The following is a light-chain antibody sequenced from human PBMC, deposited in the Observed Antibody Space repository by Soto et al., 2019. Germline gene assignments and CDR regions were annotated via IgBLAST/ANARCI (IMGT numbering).Light chain of an antibody. Sequence: DIVLTQSPVTLSLSPGERATLSCRASETVTSRYLAWYQQKPGQAPRLLIYAASSRATGIPDRFSGSGSGTDFTLTISRLEPEDAAVYYCHRYGYGSDSFGQGTRLEIK. CDR2: AAS. CDR3: HRYGYGSDS. CDR1: ETVTSRY. J-gene: IGKJ5*01. V-gene: IGKV3-20*01.